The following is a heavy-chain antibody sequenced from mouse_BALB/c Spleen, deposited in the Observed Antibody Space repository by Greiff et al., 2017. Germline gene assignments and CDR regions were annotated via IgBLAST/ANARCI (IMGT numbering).Heavy chain of an antibody. CDR1: GFNIKDSY. D-gene: IGHD2-12*01. CDR2: IDPANGNT. Sequence: EVQLQQSGAELVKPGASVKLSCTASGFNIKDSYMHWVKQRPEQGLEWIGRIDPANGNTKYAPKFQGKATIAADTSSNTAYLQLSSLTSEDTAVYDSARGDTRYWGQGTLVTVSA. V-gene: IGHV14-3*02. CDR3: ARGDTRY. J-gene: IGHJ3*01.